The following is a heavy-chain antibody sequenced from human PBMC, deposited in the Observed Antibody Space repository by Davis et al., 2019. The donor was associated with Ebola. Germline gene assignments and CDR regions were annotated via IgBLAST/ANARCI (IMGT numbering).Heavy chain of an antibody. D-gene: IGHD3-22*01. J-gene: IGHJ4*02. V-gene: IGHV3-48*03. CDR3: TRGSVGYYLLD. CDR2: ISSSGSTI. CDR1: GFTFSSYE. Sequence: GESLKISCAASGFTFSSYEMNWVRQAPGKGLEWVSYISSSGSTIYYADSVKGRFTISRDNAKNSLYLQMNSLKTEDTAVYYCTRGSVGYYLLDWGQGTLVTVSS.